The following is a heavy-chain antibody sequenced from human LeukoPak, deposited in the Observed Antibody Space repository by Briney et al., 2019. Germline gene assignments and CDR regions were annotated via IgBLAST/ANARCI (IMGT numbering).Heavy chain of an antibody. D-gene: IGHD3-3*01. J-gene: IGHJ4*02. CDR3: ARGPSDTIFGVVMIY. CDR2: ISAYNGNT. V-gene: IGHV1-18*01. CDR1: GYTLTSYG. Sequence: ASVKVSCKASGYTLTSYGISWVRQAPGQGLEWMGWISAYNGNTNYAQKLQGRVTMTTDTSTSTAYMELRSLRSDDTAVYYCARGPSDTIFGVVMIYWGQGTLVTVSS.